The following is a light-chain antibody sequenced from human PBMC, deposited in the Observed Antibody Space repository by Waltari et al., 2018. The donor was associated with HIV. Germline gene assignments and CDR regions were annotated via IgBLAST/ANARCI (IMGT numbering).Light chain of an antibody. J-gene: IGLJ3*02. Sequence: QSALAQPASMSGSPGQSVTISCAGSHSDIGTFAFVYGYQQLPGKAPNLLIYRVTFRPSGGPSRFSASKSANTASLTISDLQTEDESHYYGSSYTITNTWVFGGGTLLTVL. CDR2: RVT. CDR1: HSDIGTFAF. CDR3: SSYTITNTWV. V-gene: IGLV2-14*01.